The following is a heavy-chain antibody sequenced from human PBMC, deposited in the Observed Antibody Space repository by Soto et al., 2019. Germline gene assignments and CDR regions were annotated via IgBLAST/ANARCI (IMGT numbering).Heavy chain of an antibody. CDR1: GFTFSSYS. Sequence: GGSLRLSCAASGFTFSSYSMNWVRQAPGKGLEWVSYISSSSSTIYYADSVKGRFTISRDNAKNSLYLQMNSLRDEEAAVDYCVRGTESSSSCLDYWGQGTLVTVSS. V-gene: IGHV3-48*02. J-gene: IGHJ4*02. D-gene: IGHD6-13*01. CDR2: ISSSSSTI. CDR3: VRGTESSSSCLDY.